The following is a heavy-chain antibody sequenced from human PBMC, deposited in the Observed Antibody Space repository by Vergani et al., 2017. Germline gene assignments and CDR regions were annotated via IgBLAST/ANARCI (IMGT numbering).Heavy chain of an antibody. CDR2: ISYDGSNK. J-gene: IGHJ4*02. CDR3: AKTSYYYDSSGTYYFDY. V-gene: IGHV3-30*18. CDR1: GFTFSSYG. Sequence: QVQLVESGGGVVQPGRSLRLSCAASGFTFSSYGMHWVRQAPGNGLEWVAVISYDGSNKYYADSVKGRFTISRDNSKNTLYLQMNSLRAEDTAVYYCAKTSYYYDSSGTYYFDYWGQGTLVTVSS. D-gene: IGHD3-22*01.